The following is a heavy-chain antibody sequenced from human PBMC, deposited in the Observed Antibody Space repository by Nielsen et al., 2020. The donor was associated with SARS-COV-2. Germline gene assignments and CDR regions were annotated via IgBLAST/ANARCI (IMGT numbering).Heavy chain of an antibody. D-gene: IGHD1-7*01. CDR1: GFTVSSNY. CDR2: IYSGGST. Sequence: GESLKISCAASGFTVSSNYMSWVRQAPGKGLEWVSVIYSGGSTYYADSVKGRFTISRHNSKNTLYLQMNSLRAEDTAVYYCARFQLELRCFDYWGQGTLVTVSS. CDR3: ARFQLELRCFDY. V-gene: IGHV3-53*04. J-gene: IGHJ4*02.